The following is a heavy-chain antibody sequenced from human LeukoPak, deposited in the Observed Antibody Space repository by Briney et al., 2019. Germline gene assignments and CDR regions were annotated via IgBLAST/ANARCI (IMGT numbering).Heavy chain of an antibody. D-gene: IGHD2-2*01. CDR1: GGSISSYY. CDR2: IYYSGST. J-gene: IGHJ6*03. Sequence: SETLSLTCIVSGGSISSYYWSWIRQPPGKGLEWNGYIYYSGSTNYNPSLKSRVTISVDTSKNQFSLKLSSVIAADTAVYYCARTTEGYCSSASCFGFSYSYYMDDWGKGTTVTISS. V-gene: IGHV4-59*01. CDR3: ARTTEGYCSSASCFGFSYSYYMDD.